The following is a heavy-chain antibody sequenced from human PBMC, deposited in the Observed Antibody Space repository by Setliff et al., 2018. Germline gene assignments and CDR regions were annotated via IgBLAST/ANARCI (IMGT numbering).Heavy chain of an antibody. D-gene: IGHD2-2*01. V-gene: IGHV1-18*01. CDR2: INA. CDR3: ARGPLDFVVPATVHSFDP. CDR1: GYTFTSYG. J-gene: IGHJ5*02. Sequence: ASVKVSCKSSGYTFTSYGINWVRQAPGQGLEWMGWINAYAQKFQGRVTMTIDTLTSTAYMELRSLRSDDTAVYYCARGPLDFVVPATVHSFDPWGQGTLVTVSS.